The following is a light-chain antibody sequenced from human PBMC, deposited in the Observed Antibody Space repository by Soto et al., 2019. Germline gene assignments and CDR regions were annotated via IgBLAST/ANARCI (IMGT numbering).Light chain of an antibody. J-gene: IGKJ2*01. CDR1: QSISTW. Sequence: DIQMTQSPSTLSASVGDRVTITCRASQSISTWLAWFQQKPGKAPKLLIYDASTLENGVPSRFSGSGSGTKFTLTIDSLQPDDFATYYCQQFYANVNTFGQGTKLEI. CDR3: QQFYANVNT. V-gene: IGKV1-5*01. CDR2: DAS.